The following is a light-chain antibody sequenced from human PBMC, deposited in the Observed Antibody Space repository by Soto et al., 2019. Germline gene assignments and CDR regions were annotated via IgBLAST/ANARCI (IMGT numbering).Light chain of an antibody. V-gene: IGLV2-14*01. J-gene: IGLJ1*01. Sequence: QSVLTHPASVSRSPGQSITISCTARSNHIIGDSCVPWYQHHPGKAHELMVDDVSNRPSGVPDLFSGTNTGNPTSLSISGHQADEEVDYYCSAYTSSSVPYVCGGETKGTAL. CDR2: DVS. CDR1: SNHIIGDSC. CDR3: SAYTSSSVPYV.